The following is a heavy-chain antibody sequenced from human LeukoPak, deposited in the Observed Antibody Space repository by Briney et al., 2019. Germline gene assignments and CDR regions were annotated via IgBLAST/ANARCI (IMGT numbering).Heavy chain of an antibody. Sequence: ASVKVSCKASGYTFTGYYMHWVRQAPGQGLEWMGMINPSGGSTSYAQKFQGRVTMTRDTSTSTVYMELSSLRSEDTAVYYCAREAYYSNYNDTFDIWGQGTMVTVSS. CDR2: INPSGGST. CDR3: AREAYYSNYNDTFDI. CDR1: GYTFTGYY. J-gene: IGHJ3*02. D-gene: IGHD4-11*01. V-gene: IGHV1-46*01.